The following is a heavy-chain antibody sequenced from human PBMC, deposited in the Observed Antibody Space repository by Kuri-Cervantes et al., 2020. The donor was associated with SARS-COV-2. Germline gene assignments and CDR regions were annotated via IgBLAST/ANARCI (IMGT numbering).Heavy chain of an antibody. CDR2: IYYNGN. D-gene: IGHD2-2*01. CDR1: SGSISSYY. V-gene: IGHV4-59*01. CDR3: ARATSFTSIYYYFDS. J-gene: IGHJ4*02. Sequence: SETLSLTCTVSSGSISSYYWTWVRQPPGKGLEFIGYIYYNGNGYNPSLESRVTMSLDTSRNQFSLRLTSVTPADTAVYYCARATSFTSIYYYFDSWGQGNLVTVSS.